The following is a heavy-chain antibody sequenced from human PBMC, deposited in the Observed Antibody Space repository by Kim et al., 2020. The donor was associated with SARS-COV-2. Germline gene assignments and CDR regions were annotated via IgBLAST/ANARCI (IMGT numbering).Heavy chain of an antibody. Sequence: GGSLRLSCAASGFTFSNYWMNWVRQAPGKGLVWVSCINNDGTNINYADSVKGRFTISRDNAKNTLYLQMNSLRAEDTAVYYCVCISSDFWGQGTQVTVSS. V-gene: IGHV3-74*01. CDR3: VCISSDF. J-gene: IGHJ4*02. CDR2: INNDGTNI. D-gene: IGHD2-15*01. CDR1: GFTFSNYW.